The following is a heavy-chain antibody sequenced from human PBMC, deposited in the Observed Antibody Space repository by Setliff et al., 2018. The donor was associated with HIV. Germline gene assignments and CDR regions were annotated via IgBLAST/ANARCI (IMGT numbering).Heavy chain of an antibody. J-gene: IGHJ4*02. Sequence: SETLSLTCIVSGGSISSSSYYWGWIRQPPGKGLEWIGSNDYTGKTHYNPSLKSRVTISADTSKSQFSLNLSSVTAADTAVYYCARKNRGAPAPFDYWGQGTLVTVSS. CDR2: NDYTGKT. CDR1: GGSISSSSYY. CDR3: ARKNRGAPAPFDY. D-gene: IGHD6-25*01. V-gene: IGHV4-39*01.